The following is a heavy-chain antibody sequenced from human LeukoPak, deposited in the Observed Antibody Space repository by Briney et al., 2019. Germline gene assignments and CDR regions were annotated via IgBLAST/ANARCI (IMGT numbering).Heavy chain of an antibody. V-gene: IGHV4-39*01. CDR2: IYYSGST. CDR1: GGSISSSSYY. D-gene: IGHD3-9*01. Sequence: SETLSPTCTVSGGSISSSSYYWGWIRQPPGEGLEWIGSIYYSGSTYYNPSLKSRVTISVDTSKNQFSLKLSSVTAADTAVYYCARLKPYDILTGHYFDYWGQGTLVTVSS. J-gene: IGHJ4*02. CDR3: ARLKPYDILTGHYFDY.